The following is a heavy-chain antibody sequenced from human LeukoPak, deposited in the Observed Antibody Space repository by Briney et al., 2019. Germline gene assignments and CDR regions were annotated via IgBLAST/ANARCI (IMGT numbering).Heavy chain of an antibody. CDR2: IKSKSDGGTI. CDR3: TTRRQDGW. Sequence: PGGSLRLSCVGSGFTFSDAWMSWVRQAPGKGLEWVGRIKSKSDGGTIDYAAPVKGRFTISRDDSRNALYLQMNSLKTEDTAVYYCTTRRQDGWWGQGTLVTVS. J-gene: IGHJ4*02. V-gene: IGHV3-15*01. CDR1: GFTFSDAW. D-gene: IGHD2-15*01.